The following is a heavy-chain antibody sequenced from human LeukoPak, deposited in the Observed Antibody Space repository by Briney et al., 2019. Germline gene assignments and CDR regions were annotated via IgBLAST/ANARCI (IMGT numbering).Heavy chain of an antibody. Sequence: PSETLSLTCTVSGYSISSGYYWGWIRQPPGKGLEWIGSIYHSGSTSYNPSLKRRVTISVDTSKDHFSLKLSSVTAADTAVYYCARILSTSVAARLANYYYYYMDVWGKGTSVTVSS. J-gene: IGHJ6*03. CDR1: GYSISSGYY. V-gene: IGHV4-38-2*02. CDR2: IYHSGST. CDR3: ARILSTSVAARLANYYYYYMDV. D-gene: IGHD6-6*01.